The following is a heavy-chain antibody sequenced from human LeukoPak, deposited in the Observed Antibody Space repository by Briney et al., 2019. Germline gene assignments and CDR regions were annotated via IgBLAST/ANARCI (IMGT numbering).Heavy chain of an antibody. Sequence: GGSLRLSCAASGFTVSSNYMSWVRQAPGKGLEWVSVICSGGSTYYADSVKGRFTISRDNSKNTLYLQMNSLRAEDTAVYYCARRDSSSSLIDYWGQGTLVTVSS. V-gene: IGHV3-53*01. CDR3: ARRDSSSSLIDY. J-gene: IGHJ4*02. CDR2: ICSGGST. D-gene: IGHD6-13*01. CDR1: GFTVSSNY.